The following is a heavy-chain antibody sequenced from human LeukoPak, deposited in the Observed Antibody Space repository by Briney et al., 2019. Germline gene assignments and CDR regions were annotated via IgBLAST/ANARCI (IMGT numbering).Heavy chain of an antibody. CDR2: IWYDGSDK. CDR3: ARDRVLHYFDY. D-gene: IGHD3-16*01. CDR1: GFTFSSHG. J-gene: IGHJ4*02. Sequence: GVSLRLSCAASGFTFSSHGMHWVRQAPGKGLEGVAVIWYDGSDKYYADSVQGRFTISRDNSKNTLYLEMTSLRADDTAVYYCARDRVLHYFDYWGQGALVTVSS. V-gene: IGHV3-33*01.